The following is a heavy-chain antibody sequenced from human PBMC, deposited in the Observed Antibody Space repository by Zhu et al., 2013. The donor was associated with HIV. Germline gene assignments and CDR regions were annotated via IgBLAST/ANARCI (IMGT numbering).Heavy chain of an antibody. Sequence: QVQLVQSGAEVKKPGSSVKVSCKASGGTSSSYAISWVRQAPGQGLEWMGWINPNSGGTNYAQKFQGRVTMTRDTSISTAYMELSRLRSDDTAVYYCARAGYSYGYPFDYWGQGTLVTVSS. V-gene: IGHV1-2*02. CDR2: INPNSGGT. D-gene: IGHD5-18*01. CDR1: GGTSSSYA. CDR3: ARAGYSYGYPFDY. J-gene: IGHJ4*02.